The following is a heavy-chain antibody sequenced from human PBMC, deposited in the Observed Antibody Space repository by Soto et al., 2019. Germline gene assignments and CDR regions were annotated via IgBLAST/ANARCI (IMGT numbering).Heavy chain of an antibody. CDR1: GFTFSSYS. CDR3: ARDRRDIVVVVAATPLAFDI. CDR2: ISSSSSYI. Sequence: EVQLVGSGGGLVKPGGSLRLSCAASGFTFSSYSMNWVRQAPGKGLEWVSSISSSSSYIYYADSVKGRFTISRDNAKNSLYLQMNSLRAEDTAVYYCARDRRDIVVVVAATPLAFDIWGQGTMVTVSS. V-gene: IGHV3-21*01. J-gene: IGHJ3*02. D-gene: IGHD2-15*01.